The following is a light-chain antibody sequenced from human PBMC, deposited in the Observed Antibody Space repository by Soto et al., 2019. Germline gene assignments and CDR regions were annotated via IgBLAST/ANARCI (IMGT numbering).Light chain of an antibody. CDR3: QQYGSAPLT. V-gene: IGKV3-20*01. CDR2: AAS. Sequence: EIVLTQSPGTLSLSPGERATLSCRASQSVNNNYLAWYQHKPGQSPRLLIYAASNRARGIPDRFGGSGSGSDFTLSGSRLEPEDVSLYYWQQYGSAPLTFGQGTKVEI. J-gene: IGKJ1*01. CDR1: QSVNNNY.